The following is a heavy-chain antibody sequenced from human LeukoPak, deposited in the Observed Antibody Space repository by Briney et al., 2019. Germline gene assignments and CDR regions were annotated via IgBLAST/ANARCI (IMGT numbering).Heavy chain of an antibody. CDR2: IYYGGSS. CDR3: AASGYSTRWYYYDF. Sequence: PSETLSLTCTVSGGSISSSSYYWGWIRQPPGKGLEWIGSIYYGGSSYYTPSLKSRLTISVDTSKDQFSLKLTSVTAADTAVYYCAASGYSTRWYYYDFWGQGTLVTVSS. J-gene: IGHJ4*02. D-gene: IGHD2-8*01. CDR1: GGSISSSSYY. V-gene: IGHV4-39*01.